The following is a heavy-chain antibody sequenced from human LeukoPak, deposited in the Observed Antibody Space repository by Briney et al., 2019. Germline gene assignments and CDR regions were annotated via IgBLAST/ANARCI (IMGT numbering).Heavy chain of an antibody. J-gene: IGHJ3*02. CDR2: ISSSSSYI. CDR1: VFPFSSLS. D-gene: IGHD2-15*01. CDR3: ARPYCSGGSCYLDAFDI. Sequence: GGSLGLPCAASVFPFSSLSINGVRQAQGRGREGVSSISSSSSYIYYAASVKGRFTISRDNAKNSLYLQMNSLRAEDTAVYYCARPYCSGGSCYLDAFDIWGQGTMVTVSS. V-gene: IGHV3-21*01.